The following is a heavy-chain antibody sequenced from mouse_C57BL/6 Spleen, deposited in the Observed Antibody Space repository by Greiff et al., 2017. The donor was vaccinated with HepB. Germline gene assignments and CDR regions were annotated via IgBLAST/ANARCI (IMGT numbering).Heavy chain of an antibody. V-gene: IGHV5-9*01. CDR2: ISGGGGNT. CDR1: GFTFSSYT. Sequence: EVQLQESGGGLVKPGGSLKLSCAASGFTFSSYTMSWVRQTPEKRLEWVATISGGGGNTYYPDSVKGRFTISRDNAKNTLYLQMSSLRSEDTALYYCARQLYFDYWGQGTTLTVSS. CDR3: ARQLYFDY. J-gene: IGHJ2*01.